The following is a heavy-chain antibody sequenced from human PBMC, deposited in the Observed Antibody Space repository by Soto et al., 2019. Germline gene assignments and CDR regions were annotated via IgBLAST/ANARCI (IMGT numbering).Heavy chain of an antibody. CDR3: ARGARITIFGVVIQSSSYGMDV. D-gene: IGHD3-3*01. Sequence: SETLSLTCSVSGDSIGRYYWSWIRQPPGKGLEWLGYVYYTGSTNYNPSLKSRVAISVDTSKSQFSLKLSSVTAADTAVYCCARGARITIFGVVIQSSSYGMDVWGQGTTVTVSS. CDR2: VYYTGST. V-gene: IGHV4-59*01. J-gene: IGHJ6*02. CDR1: GDSIGRYY.